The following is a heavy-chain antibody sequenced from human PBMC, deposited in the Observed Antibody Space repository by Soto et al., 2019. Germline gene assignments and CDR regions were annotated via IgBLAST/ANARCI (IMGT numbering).Heavy chain of an antibody. V-gene: IGHV3-30*18. CDR1: GFTFSSYG. CDR3: AKGGFGDILTGYHHYFDY. Sequence: GGSLRLSCAASGFTFSSYGMHWVRQAPGKGLEWVAVISYDGSNKYYADSVKGRFTISRDNSKNTLYLQMNSLRAEDTAVYYCAKGGFGDILTGYHHYFDYWGQGTLVTVSS. J-gene: IGHJ4*02. CDR2: ISYDGSNK. D-gene: IGHD3-9*01.